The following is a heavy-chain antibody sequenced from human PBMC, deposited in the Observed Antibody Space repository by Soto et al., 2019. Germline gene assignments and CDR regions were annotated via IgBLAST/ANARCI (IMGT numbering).Heavy chain of an antibody. CDR2: IIPIFGTA. CDR1: GGTFSSYA. J-gene: IGHJ5*02. V-gene: IGHV1-69*01. D-gene: IGHD5-12*01. Sequence: QVQLVQSGAEVKKPGSSVKVSCKASGGTFSSYAISWVRQAPGQGLEWMGGIIPIFGTANYAQKFQGRVTITADESTGIAYMELSSLRSEDTAVYYCAREFNERMGRGYSGSRPGWFDPWGQGTLVTVSS. CDR3: AREFNERMGRGYSGSRPGWFDP.